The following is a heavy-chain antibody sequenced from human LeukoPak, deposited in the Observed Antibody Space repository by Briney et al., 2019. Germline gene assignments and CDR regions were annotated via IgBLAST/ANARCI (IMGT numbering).Heavy chain of an antibody. CDR2: ISAYNGNT. D-gene: IGHD3-10*01. CDR3: ATHYRRVGLWFGEYGADAFDI. V-gene: IGHV1-18*01. Sequence: ASVKVSCKASGYTFTSYGISWVRQAPGQGLEWMGWISAYNGNTNYAQKLQGRVTMTTDTSTSTAYMELRSLRSDDTAMYYCATHYRRVGLWFGEYGADAFDIWGQGTMVTVSS. J-gene: IGHJ3*02. CDR1: GYTFTSYG.